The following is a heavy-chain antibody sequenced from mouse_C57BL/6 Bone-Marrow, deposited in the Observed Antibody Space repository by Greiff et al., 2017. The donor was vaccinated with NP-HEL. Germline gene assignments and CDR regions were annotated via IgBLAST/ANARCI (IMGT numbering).Heavy chain of an antibody. J-gene: IGHJ1*03. CDR2: IDPSDSAT. Sequence: QLQQSGAELVRPGASVKLSCTASGFNIKDDYMHWVKQRPEQGLEWIGWIDPSDSATNYNQKFKGKATLTVDKSSSTAYMQLSSLTSEDSAVYYCAIPYYYGSRGGWYFDVWGTGTTVTVSS. CDR3: AIPYYYGSRGGWYFDV. CDR1: GFNIKDDY. D-gene: IGHD1-1*01. V-gene: IGHV1-74*04.